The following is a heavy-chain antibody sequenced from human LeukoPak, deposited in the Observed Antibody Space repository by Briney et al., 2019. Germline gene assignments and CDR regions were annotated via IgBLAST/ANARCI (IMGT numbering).Heavy chain of an antibody. CDR3: ARDHPFGELFLIFDY. D-gene: IGHD3-10*01. CDR1: GYTFTSYY. J-gene: IGHJ4*02. Sequence: GASVKVSCKASGYTFTSYYMHWVRQAPGQGLEWMGIINPGGGSTSYAQKFQGRVTMTRDTSTSTVYMELSSLRSEDTAVYYCARDHPFGELFLIFDYWAREPWSPSPQ. CDR2: INPGGGST. V-gene: IGHV1-46*01.